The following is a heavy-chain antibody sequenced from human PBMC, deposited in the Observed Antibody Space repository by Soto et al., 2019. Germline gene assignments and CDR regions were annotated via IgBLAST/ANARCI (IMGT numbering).Heavy chain of an antibody. CDR1: GGTFSSYA. J-gene: IGHJ5*02. D-gene: IGHD6-13*01. Sequence: QVQLVQSGAEVKKPGSSVKVSCKASGGTFSSYAISWVRQAPGQGLEWMGGIIPIFGTANYAQKFQGRVTITADESTSTAYMELSSLRSEDTAVYYCARLGTPYYSSSWENWFDPWGQGTLVTVSS. V-gene: IGHV1-69*01. CDR3: ARLGTPYYSSSWENWFDP. CDR2: IIPIFGTA.